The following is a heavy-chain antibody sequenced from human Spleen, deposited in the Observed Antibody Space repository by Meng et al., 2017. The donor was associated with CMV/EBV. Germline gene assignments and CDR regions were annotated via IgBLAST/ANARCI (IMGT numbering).Heavy chain of an antibody. CDR2: INPDSGGA. V-gene: IGHV1-2*06. J-gene: IGHJ5*02. D-gene: IGHD6-19*01. CDR3: ARIQWLDNWFDP. CDR1: GYIFTNYA. Sequence: QVQLVQSGAEVKKPGASVRVSYKASGYIFTNYAMHWVRQAPGQGLEWMGRINPDSGGANYAEKFQGRVTMTRDTSISTAYMELRRLRFDDTAVYYCARIQWLDNWFDPWGQGTLVTVSS.